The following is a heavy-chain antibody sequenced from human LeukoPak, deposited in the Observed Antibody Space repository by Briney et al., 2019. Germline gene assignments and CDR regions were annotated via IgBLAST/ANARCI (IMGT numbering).Heavy chain of an antibody. D-gene: IGHD4-11*01. CDR3: ARHTPGLQSGY. CDR2: IYHSGST. Sequence: SETLSLTCTVSGYSISSGYYWGWIRQPPGKGLEWIGSIYHSGSTYYNPSLKSRVTISVDTSKNQLSLKVTSVTAADTAVYYCARHTPGLQSGYWGQGTLVTVSS. CDR1: GYSISSGYY. V-gene: IGHV4-38-2*02. J-gene: IGHJ4*02.